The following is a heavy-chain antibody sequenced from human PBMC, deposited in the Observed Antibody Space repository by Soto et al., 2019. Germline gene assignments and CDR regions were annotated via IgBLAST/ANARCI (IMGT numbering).Heavy chain of an antibody. CDR2: IYPGDSDT. CDR3: ARGWIYCSSTSCYSDWFDP. Sequence: GESLKISCKGSGYSFTSYWIGWVRQMPGKGLEWMGIIYPGDSDTRYSPSFQGQVTISADKSISTAYLQWSSLKASDTAMYYCARGWIYCSSTSCYSDWFDPWGQGTLVTVSS. D-gene: IGHD2-2*01. J-gene: IGHJ5*02. V-gene: IGHV5-51*01. CDR1: GYSFTSYW.